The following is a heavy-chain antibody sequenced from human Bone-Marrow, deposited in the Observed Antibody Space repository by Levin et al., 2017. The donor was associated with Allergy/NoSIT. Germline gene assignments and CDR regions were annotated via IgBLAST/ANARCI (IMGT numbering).Heavy chain of an antibody. Sequence: ASVKVSCKVSGYSLTDLSMHWVRQAPGKGLEWMGGFDADAGDTVYAQEFQGRVTMTEDTSIETAYMELSSLRSDDTAVYYCGTAPYHLSGTCADWGQGTLVTVSS. CDR3: GTAPYHLSGTCAD. J-gene: IGHJ4*02. CDR2: FDADAGDT. V-gene: IGHV1-24*01. D-gene: IGHD3-10*01. CDR1: GYSLTDLS.